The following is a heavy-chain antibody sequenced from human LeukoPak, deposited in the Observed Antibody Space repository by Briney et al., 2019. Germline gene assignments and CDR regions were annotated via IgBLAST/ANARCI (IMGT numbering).Heavy chain of an antibody. CDR2: IYYSGST. Sequence: SETLSLTCTVSGGSISSSSYYWGWIRQPPGKGLEWIGSIYYSGSTYYNPSLKSRVTISVDTSKNQFSLKLSSVTAADTAVYYCARDRGYCGSGNCSKTTRFFDYWGQGTLVTVSS. CDR1: GGSISSSSYY. J-gene: IGHJ4*02. V-gene: IGHV4-39*07. D-gene: IGHD2-15*01. CDR3: ARDRGYCGSGNCSKTTRFFDY.